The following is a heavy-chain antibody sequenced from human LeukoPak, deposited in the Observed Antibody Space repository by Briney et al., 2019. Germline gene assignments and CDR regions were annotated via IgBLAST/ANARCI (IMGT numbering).Heavy chain of an antibody. V-gene: IGHV4-59*08. Sequence: ASETLSLTCTVSGGPISSYYWSWIRQPPGKGLEWIGYIYYSGSTNYNPSLKSRVTISVDTSKNQFSLKLSSVTAADTAVYYCARHLRWELPLDWFDPWGQGTLVTVSS. CDR3: ARHLRWELPLDWFDP. CDR2: IYYSGST. J-gene: IGHJ5*02. CDR1: GGPISSYY. D-gene: IGHD1-26*01.